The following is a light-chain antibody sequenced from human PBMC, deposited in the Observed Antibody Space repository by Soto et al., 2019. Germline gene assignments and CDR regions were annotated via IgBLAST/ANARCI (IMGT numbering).Light chain of an antibody. V-gene: IGKV3-20*01. Sequence: EIVLTQSPGTMSLSPGERAALSCRASQSLNSNYLAWYQQKPGQAPRLLIYGASNKATGIPDRFSGSGSGTDFTLTISRLEPEDFAVYYCYQYDSSPSTFGQGTKVEIK. CDR1: QSLNSNY. CDR2: GAS. CDR3: YQYDSSPST. J-gene: IGKJ1*01.